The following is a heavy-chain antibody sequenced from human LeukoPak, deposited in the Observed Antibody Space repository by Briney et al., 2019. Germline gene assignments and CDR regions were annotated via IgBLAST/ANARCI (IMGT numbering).Heavy chain of an antibody. J-gene: IGHJ4*02. CDR3: AGGRYYYDSSGYYRFDY. V-gene: IGHV4-4*07. D-gene: IGHD3-22*01. CDR2: IYTSGST. Sequence: PSETLSLTCTVSGGSISSYYWSWIRQPAGKGLEWLGRIYTSGSTNYNPSLKSRVTMSVDTSKNQFSLKLSSVTAADTAVYYCAGGRYYYDSSGYYRFDYWGQGTLVTVSS. CDR1: GGSISSYY.